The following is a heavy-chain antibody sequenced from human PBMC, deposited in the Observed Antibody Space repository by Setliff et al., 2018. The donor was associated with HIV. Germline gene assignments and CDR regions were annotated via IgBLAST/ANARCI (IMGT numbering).Heavy chain of an antibody. V-gene: IGHV3-23*01. CDR2: ISGSGGST. D-gene: IGHD3-22*01. CDR3: ASEGYYYDSSGYPLDAFDI. J-gene: IGHJ3*02. Sequence: GGSLRLSCAASGFTFSTYPMSWVRQAPGKGLEWVSGISGSGGSTYYADSVKGRFTISRDNSKNTLYLQMNSLRAEDTAVYYCASEGYYYDSSGYPLDAFDIWGQGTMVTVS. CDR1: GFTFSTYP.